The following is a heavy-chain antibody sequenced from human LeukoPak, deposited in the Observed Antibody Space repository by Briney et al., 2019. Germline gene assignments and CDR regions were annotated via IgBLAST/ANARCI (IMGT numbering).Heavy chain of an antibody. V-gene: IGHV3-33*08. Sequence: GGSLRLSCAASGFTFSSYGMHWVRQAPGKGLEWVAVIWYDGSNKYYADSVKGRFTISRDNSKNTLYLQMNSLRAEDTAVYYCARKTGSTVSVDYWGQGTLVTVSS. CDR1: GFTFSSYG. CDR2: IWYDGSNK. J-gene: IGHJ4*02. D-gene: IGHD4-17*01. CDR3: ARKTGSTVSVDY.